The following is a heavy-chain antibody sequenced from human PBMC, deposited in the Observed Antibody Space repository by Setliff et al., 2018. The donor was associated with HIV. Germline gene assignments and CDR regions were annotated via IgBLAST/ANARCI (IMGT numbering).Heavy chain of an antibody. V-gene: IGHV1-18*01. CDR2: ISANNGNT. D-gene: IGHD3-22*01. J-gene: IGHJ4*02. CDR3: ARHASTWYYESSGPHFDY. CDR1: GYTFTRYG. Sequence: ASVKVSCKASGYTFTRYGISWVRRAPGQGLEWMGWISANNGNTNYAQKLQGRVTMTTDTSTSTAYMELRSLRSDDTAVYYCARHASTWYYESSGPHFDYWGQGTLVTVSS.